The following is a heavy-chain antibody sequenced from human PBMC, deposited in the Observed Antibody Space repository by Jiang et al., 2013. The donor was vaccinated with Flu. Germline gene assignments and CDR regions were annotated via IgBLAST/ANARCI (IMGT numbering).Heavy chain of an antibody. CDR3: ARVRTGTGAFDI. V-gene: IGHV1-2*04. CDR2: INPDSGGT. D-gene: IGHD1-1*01. J-gene: IGHJ3*02. CDR1: GYTFSAYY. Sequence: GPSVKVSCKASGYTFSAYYIHWVRQAPGQGLEWMGWINPDSGGTSYAQKFQDWVTLTRDTSINTAYMDLTRLRSDDTATYYCARVRTGTGAFDIWGQGTMVTVSS.